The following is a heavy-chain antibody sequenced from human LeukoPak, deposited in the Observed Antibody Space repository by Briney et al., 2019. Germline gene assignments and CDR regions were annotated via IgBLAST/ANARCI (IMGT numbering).Heavy chain of an antibody. CDR3: ARNHGGWFDS. D-gene: IGHD4-23*01. Sequence: SETLSLTCTVSGGSISSYYWSWIRQPPGKGLEWIGYIYYSGSTNYNPSLKSRVTISVDTSKNQFSVKLSSVTAADTAAYYCARNHGGWFDSWGQGTLVTVSS. V-gene: IGHV4-59*01. CDR1: GGSISSYY. CDR2: IYYSGST. J-gene: IGHJ5*01.